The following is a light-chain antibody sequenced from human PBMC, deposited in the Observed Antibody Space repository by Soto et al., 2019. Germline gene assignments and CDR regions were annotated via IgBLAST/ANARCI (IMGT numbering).Light chain of an antibody. CDR2: RDD. CDR3: QSYDSRLSGSV. CDR1: NSNIGTNA. V-gene: IGLV1-47*01. J-gene: IGLJ1*01. Sequence: QSVLTQPPSASGTPGQRVTISCSGSNSNIGTNAVYWFQHLPGLAPKVLIYRDDQRPSGVSDRFSGSKSGTSCSLAISGLRSEDEADYYCQSYDSRLSGSVFGTGTKLTVL.